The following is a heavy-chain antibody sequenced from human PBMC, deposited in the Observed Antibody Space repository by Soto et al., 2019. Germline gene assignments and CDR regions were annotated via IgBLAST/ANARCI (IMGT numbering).Heavy chain of an antibody. Sequence: SETLSLTCAVYGGSFSGYYWSWIRQPPGKGLEWIGEINHSGSTNYNPSLKSRVTISVDTSKNQFSLKLSSVTAADTAVYYCARGGYCSSTSCHETYYYYYYMDVWGKGTTVTVSS. CDR3: ARGGYCSSTSCHETYYYYYYMDV. V-gene: IGHV4-34*01. CDR2: INHSGST. D-gene: IGHD2-2*01. J-gene: IGHJ6*03. CDR1: GGSFSGYY.